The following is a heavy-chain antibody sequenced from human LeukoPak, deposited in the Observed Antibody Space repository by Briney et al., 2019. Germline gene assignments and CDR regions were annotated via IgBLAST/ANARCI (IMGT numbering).Heavy chain of an antibody. D-gene: IGHD3-10*01. Sequence: PGGSLRLSCAASGFTFSSYAMSWVRQAPGKGLEWVSAISGSGGSAYYADSVKGRFTISRDNFKNTLYLQMNSRRAEDTAIYYCARDRVASGRFGEVASWGQGTLVTVSS. V-gene: IGHV3-23*01. CDR2: ISGSGGSA. CDR3: ARDRVASGRFGEVAS. J-gene: IGHJ5*02. CDR1: GFTFSSYA.